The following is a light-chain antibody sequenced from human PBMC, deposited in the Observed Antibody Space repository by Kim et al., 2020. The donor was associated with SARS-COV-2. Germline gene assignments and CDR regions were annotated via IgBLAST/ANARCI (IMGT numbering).Light chain of an antibody. CDR3: QQSYSIPLT. Sequence: DIQMTQSPSSLSAPVGDRVTITCRASQSISNYLNWYQQKPGKAPKVLIYAASSLQSGVPSRFSGSGSGTDFTLTISSLQPEDFATYYCQQSYSIPLTFGGGTKVDIK. CDR2: AAS. J-gene: IGKJ4*01. V-gene: IGKV1-39*01. CDR1: QSISNY.